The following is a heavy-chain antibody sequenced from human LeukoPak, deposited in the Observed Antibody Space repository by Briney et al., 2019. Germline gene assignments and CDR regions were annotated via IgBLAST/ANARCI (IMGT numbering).Heavy chain of an antibody. D-gene: IGHD6-19*01. J-gene: IGHJ4*02. CDR2: IYYTGST. CDR3: ARAEYTRVWYPFDY. V-gene: IGHV4-59*01. Sequence: SETLSLTCTVSGVSISNYFWSWIRQPPGRGLEWIGYIYYTGSTNYNPSLKSRVTISVDTSKNQFSLKLSSVTAADTAVYYCARAEYTRVWYPFDYWGQGTLVTVSS. CDR1: GVSISNYF.